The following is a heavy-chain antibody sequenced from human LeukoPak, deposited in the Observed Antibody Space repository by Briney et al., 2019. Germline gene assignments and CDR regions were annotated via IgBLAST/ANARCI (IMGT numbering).Heavy chain of an antibody. CDR3: AKPRDIDSWAFDV. CDR2: ISYERKDK. D-gene: IGHD2-15*01. V-gene: IGHV3-30*18. J-gene: IGHJ3*01. Sequence: PGRSLRLSCAASEFTFNNHDMQRVSQAPGKGLEWVAAISYERKDKYYADYGKGRFTHTRDHSKNTLNLQINSLRTEDTAVFYCAKPRDIDSWAFDVWGQGTMVTVPA. CDR1: EFTFNNHD.